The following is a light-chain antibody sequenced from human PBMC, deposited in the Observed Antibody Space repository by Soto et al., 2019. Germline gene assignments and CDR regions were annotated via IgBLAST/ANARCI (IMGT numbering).Light chain of an antibody. CDR2: DVS. Sequence: QSALTQPASVSGSPGQSITISCTGASSDVGGYNFVSWYQQHPGKAPKLMIYDVSRRPSGVSNRFSGSKSGNTASLSISGLQAEDEADYYCSSYTSNFTLMYDFGGGTKQTVL. V-gene: IGLV2-14*01. CDR3: SSYTSNFTLMYD. CDR1: SSDVGGYNF. J-gene: IGLJ2*01.